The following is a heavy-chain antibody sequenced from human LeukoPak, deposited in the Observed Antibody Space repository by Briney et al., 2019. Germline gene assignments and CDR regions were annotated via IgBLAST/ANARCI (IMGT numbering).Heavy chain of an antibody. CDR1: GYTFTSYG. V-gene: IGHV1-18*01. Sequence: ASVKVSCKASGYTFTSYGISWVRQAPGQGLEWMGWISAYNGNTNYAQKLQGRVTMTTDTSTSTAYMELRSLRSDDTAVYYCARDLIPAAIQDDAFDIWGQGTMVTVSS. D-gene: IGHD2-2*02. CDR2: ISAYNGNT. J-gene: IGHJ3*02. CDR3: ARDLIPAAIQDDAFDI.